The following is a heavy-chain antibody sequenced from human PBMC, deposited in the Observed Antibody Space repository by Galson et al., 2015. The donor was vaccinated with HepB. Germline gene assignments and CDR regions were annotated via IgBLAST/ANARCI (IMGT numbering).Heavy chain of an antibody. CDR1: GFTFRDYD. D-gene: IGHD3-10*01. CDR3: ARGGYGSGSEFYFDY. J-gene: IGHJ4*02. CDR2: IAATGDT. V-gene: IGHV3-13*01. Sequence: SLRLSCAASGFTFRDYDMHWVRHVTGKGLEWVSAIAATGDTYYAGSVKGRFTISRENTKSSLYLQMNSLRAGDTAVYYCARGGYGSGSEFYFDYWGQGTLVTVSS.